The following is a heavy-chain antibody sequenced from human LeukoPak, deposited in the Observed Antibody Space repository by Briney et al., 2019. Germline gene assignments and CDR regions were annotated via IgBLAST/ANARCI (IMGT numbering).Heavy chain of an antibody. CDR1: GYTFTSYD. D-gene: IGHD3-10*02. CDR2: MNPNSGNT. J-gene: IGHJ3*02. Sequence: ASVKVSCKASGYTFTSYDINWVRQATGQGLEWMGWMNPNSGNTGYAQKFQGRVTITRNTSISTAYMELSSLRSEDTAVYYCARMFGGSDAFDIWGQGTMVTVSS. V-gene: IGHV1-8*03. CDR3: ARMFGGSDAFDI.